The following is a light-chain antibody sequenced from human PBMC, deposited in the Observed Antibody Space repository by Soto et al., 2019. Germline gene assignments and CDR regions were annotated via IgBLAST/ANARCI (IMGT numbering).Light chain of an antibody. CDR1: QAVSTW. J-gene: IGKJ4*01. V-gene: IGKV1-12*01. CDR2: AAS. CDR3: QQGASLPRT. Sequence: DIQMTQSPSSVSASVGDTVTITCRASQAVSTWLAWYQQKPGGAPKLLIYAASTLQSGVPSRFSGSGSGTDFTLTIRSLQPEDFATYYCQQGASLPRTFGGGTQV.